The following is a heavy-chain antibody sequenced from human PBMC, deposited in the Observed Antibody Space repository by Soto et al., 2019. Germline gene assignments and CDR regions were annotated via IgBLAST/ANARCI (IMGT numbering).Heavy chain of an antibody. CDR3: ARASSSWYFFFWFDP. D-gene: IGHD6-13*01. CDR1: GDSVSSNSAA. Sequence: QSPTLSLTCAISGDSVSSNSAAWNWIRQSPSRGLEWLGRTYYRSKWYNDYAVSVKSRITINPDTSKNQFSLQLNSVTPEDTAVYYCARASSSWYFFFWFDPWGQGTLVTVSS. V-gene: IGHV6-1*01. J-gene: IGHJ5*02. CDR2: TYYRSKWYN.